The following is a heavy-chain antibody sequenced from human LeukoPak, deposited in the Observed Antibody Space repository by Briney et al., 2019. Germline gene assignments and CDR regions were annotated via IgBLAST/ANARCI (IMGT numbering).Heavy chain of an antibody. V-gene: IGHV4-61*02. Sequence: PSETLSLTCTVSGGSINRGSYYWSWIRQPAGKGLEWIGRIYTSGGTNYNPSLKSPITISIDTSKNQFSLRLGSVTAADTAVYYCAREAPWISIGGYHYYYMDVWGKGTTVTVSS. D-gene: IGHD5-12*01. CDR2: IYTSGGT. CDR1: GGSINRGSYY. J-gene: IGHJ6*03. CDR3: AREAPWISIGGYHYYYMDV.